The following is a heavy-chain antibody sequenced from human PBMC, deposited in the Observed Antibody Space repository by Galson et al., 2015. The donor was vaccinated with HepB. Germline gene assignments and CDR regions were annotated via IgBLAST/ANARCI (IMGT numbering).Heavy chain of an antibody. D-gene: IGHD3-9*01. CDR1: GGSISSSSYY. J-gene: IGHJ2*01. V-gene: IGHV4-39*01. CDR2: IYYSGST. CDR3: ARRKKDYDILTGYYKPHWYFDL. Sequence: ETLSLTCTVSGGSISSSSYYWGWIRQPPGKGLEWIGSIYYSGSTYYNPSLKSRVTISVDTSKNQFSLKLSSVTAADTAVYYCARRKKDYDILTGYYKPHWYFDLWGRGTLVTVSS.